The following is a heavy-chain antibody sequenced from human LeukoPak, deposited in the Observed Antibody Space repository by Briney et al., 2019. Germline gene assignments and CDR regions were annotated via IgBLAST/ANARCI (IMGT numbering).Heavy chain of an antibody. D-gene: IGHD4-17*01. V-gene: IGHV3-21*01. CDR1: GFTFSTYS. Sequence: GGSLRLSCAASGFTFSTYSMNWVRQAPGKGLEWVSSISSSGGYIYYADSVKGRFTISRDNAKNSLSLQMNSLRAEDTAVYYCAGDRYGDYSFDYWGQGTLVTVSS. J-gene: IGHJ4*02. CDR3: AGDRYGDYSFDY. CDR2: ISSSGGYI.